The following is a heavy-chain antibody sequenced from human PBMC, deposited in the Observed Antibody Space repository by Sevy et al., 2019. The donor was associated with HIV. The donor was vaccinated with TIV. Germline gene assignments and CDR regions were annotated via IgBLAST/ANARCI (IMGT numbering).Heavy chain of an antibody. J-gene: IGHJ4*02. V-gene: IGHV3-21*06. CDR3: ARADIVVVVAGTHYFDH. CDR1: AFTFSTYT. D-gene: IGHD2-15*01. CDR2: ISSSSTYI. Sequence: GGSLRLSCAASAFTFSTYTMNWVRQAPGKGLEWVSSISSSSTYIYYADSVKGRFTISRDNAKNSLYLQMNSLRTEDTAVYYCARADIVVVVAGTHYFDHWGQRTQVTVSS.